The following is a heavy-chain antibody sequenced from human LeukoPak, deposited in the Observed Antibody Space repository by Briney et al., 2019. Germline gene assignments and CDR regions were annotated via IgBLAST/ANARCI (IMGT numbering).Heavy chain of an antibody. CDR1: GFTFNNYA. CDR2: ISSYGRTT. CDR3: AKDLYYFDGDY. D-gene: IGHD3-22*01. Sequence: GGSLRLSCAASGFTFNNYAMTWVRQAPGKGLEWVSLISSYGRTTHYAGSVKGRFTISRDNSKNTVYLQMNSLRADDTALYYCAKDLYYFDGDYWGQGTQVTVSS. V-gene: IGHV3-23*01. J-gene: IGHJ4*02.